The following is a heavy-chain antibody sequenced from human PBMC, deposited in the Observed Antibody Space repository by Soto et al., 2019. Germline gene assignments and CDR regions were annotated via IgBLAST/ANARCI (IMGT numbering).Heavy chain of an antibody. Sequence: EVQLLESGGGLVHPGWSLRLSCAASGFTFSAYVMSWVRQAPGKGLEWVSAISGSGGSTYYADSVKGRFTISRDNSKDTLFLQMNSLRAEDTALYYCARGRLTYWGQGTLVTVSS. J-gene: IGHJ4*02. CDR3: ARGRLTY. V-gene: IGHV3-23*01. CDR1: GFTFSAYV. CDR2: ISGSGGST. D-gene: IGHD2-21*02.